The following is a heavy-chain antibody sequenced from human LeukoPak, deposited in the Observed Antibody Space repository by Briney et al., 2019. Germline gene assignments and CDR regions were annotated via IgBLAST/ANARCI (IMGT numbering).Heavy chain of an antibody. J-gene: IGHJ4*02. V-gene: IGHV4-31*03. CDR1: GGSISSGGYY. CDR3: ARGSVHYYFDY. CDR2: IYYSGST. Sequence: SETLSLTCTVSGGSISSGGYYWSWIRQHPGKGLGWIGYIYYSGSTYYNPSLKSRVTISVDTSKNQFSLKLSSVTAADTAVYYCARGSVHYYFDYWGQGTLVTVSS.